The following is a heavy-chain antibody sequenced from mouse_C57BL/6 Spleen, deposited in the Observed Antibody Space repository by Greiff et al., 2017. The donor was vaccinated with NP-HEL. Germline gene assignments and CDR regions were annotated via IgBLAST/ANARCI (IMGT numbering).Heavy chain of an antibody. J-gene: IGHJ1*03. CDR3: ASFYGSSYYWYFDV. V-gene: IGHV1-64*01. D-gene: IGHD1-1*01. CDR2: IHPNSGST. Sequence: QVQLQQPGAELVKPGASVKLSCKASGYTFTSYWMHWVKQRPGQGLEWIGMIHPNSGSTNYNEKFKSKATLTVDKSSSTAYMQLSSLTSEDSAVYYWASFYGSSYYWYFDVWGTGTTVTVSS. CDR1: GYTFTSYW.